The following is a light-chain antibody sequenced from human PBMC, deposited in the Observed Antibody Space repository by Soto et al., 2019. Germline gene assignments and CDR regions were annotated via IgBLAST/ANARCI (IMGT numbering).Light chain of an antibody. V-gene: IGKV1-5*01. Sequence: DIQMTQSPSTLSASVGDRVTITCRASQSISSWLAWYQQKPGKAPKLLIYDASSLESGVPSRFSGSGSGTEFTLTISSLQPDDFSTYYCQQYNSYWTCGQGTQVDIK. CDR3: QQYNSYWT. J-gene: IGKJ1*01. CDR1: QSISSW. CDR2: DAS.